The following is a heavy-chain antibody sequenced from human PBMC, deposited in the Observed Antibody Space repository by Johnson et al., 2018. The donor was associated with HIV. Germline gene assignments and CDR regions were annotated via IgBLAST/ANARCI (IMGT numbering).Heavy chain of an antibody. CDR1: GFSFSTYG. J-gene: IGHJ3*02. D-gene: IGHD3-10*01. CDR3: AREAWGFGERVDAFDI. V-gene: IGHV3-30*19. Sequence: QVQLVESGGGVVQPGGSLRLSCATSGFSFSTYGMHWVRQSPGKGLEWVAVISFDGTNTYYGDSVKGRFTISRDNSKNTLYLQMNSLRAEDTAVYYCAREAWGFGERVDAFDIWGQGTMVTVSS. CDR2: ISFDGTNT.